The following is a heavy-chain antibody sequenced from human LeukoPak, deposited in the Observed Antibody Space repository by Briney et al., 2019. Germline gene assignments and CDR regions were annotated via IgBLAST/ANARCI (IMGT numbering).Heavy chain of an antibody. CDR1: GGSISSDY. CDR3: ARRGYSSGWYYFDY. CDR2: IYYSGST. Sequence: SETLSLTCTVSGGSISSDYWSWIRQPPGKGLEWIGYIYYSGSTNYNPSLKSRVTISIDTSKNPFSLKLCSVTAADTAVYYCARRGYSSGWYYFDYWGQGTLVTVSS. D-gene: IGHD6-19*01. V-gene: IGHV4-59*08. J-gene: IGHJ4*02.